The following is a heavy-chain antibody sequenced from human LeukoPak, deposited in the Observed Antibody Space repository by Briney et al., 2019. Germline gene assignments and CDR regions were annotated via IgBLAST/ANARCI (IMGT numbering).Heavy chain of an antibody. Sequence: PGGSLSLNDAFSGFSVDSNIVSWVRQAPGKGLEWVSLIYSGGSTYYADSVKGRFTISRDNSKNTLYLQMNSLRAEDTAVYYCATDAAEEQLVHYFASWDQGTLVTVTS. CDR3: ATDAAEEQLVHYFAS. CDR2: IYSGGST. J-gene: IGHJ4*02. D-gene: IGHD6-13*01. V-gene: IGHV3-53*01. CDR1: GFSVDSNI.